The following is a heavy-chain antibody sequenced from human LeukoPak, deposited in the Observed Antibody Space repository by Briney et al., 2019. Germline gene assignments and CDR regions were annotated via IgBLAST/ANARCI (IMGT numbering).Heavy chain of an antibody. CDR3: ARSEMAATLGY. Sequence: GGSLRLSCAASGFTFSSYWMHWVRQAPGKGLVWVSRINSDGSSTSYADSVKGRLTISRDNAKNTLYLQMNSLRAEDTAVYYCARSEMAATLGYWGQGTLVTVSS. CDR1: GFTFSSYW. V-gene: IGHV3-74*01. J-gene: IGHJ4*02. CDR2: INSDGSST. D-gene: IGHD5-24*01.